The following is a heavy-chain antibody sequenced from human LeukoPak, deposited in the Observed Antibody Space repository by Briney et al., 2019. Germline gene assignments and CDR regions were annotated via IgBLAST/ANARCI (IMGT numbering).Heavy chain of an antibody. CDR2: IYWDDDK. CDR1: GFSLSTSGVG. V-gene: IGHV2-5*02. J-gene: IGHJ4*02. CDR3: AHSQTYYYDSSGYYYFGY. Sequence: SGPTLVKPTQTLTLTCTFSGFSLSTSGVGVGWIRQPPGKALEWLALIYWDDDKRYSPSLKSRLTITKDTSKNQVVLTMTNMDPVDTATYYCAHSQTYYYDSSGYYYFGYWGQGTLVTVSS. D-gene: IGHD3-22*01.